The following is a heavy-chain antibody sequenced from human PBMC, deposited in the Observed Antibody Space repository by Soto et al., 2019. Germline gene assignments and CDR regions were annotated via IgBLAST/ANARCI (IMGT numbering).Heavy chain of an antibody. CDR3: AREAEHRGYAWTFHH. D-gene: IGHD3-22*01. CDR2: IAKDGTNK. J-gene: IGHJ1*01. Sequence: QVQLVESGGAVVQPGRSLSLSCAASGFTFSSYVMHWVRQAPGKGLERVAAIAKDGTNKHYSDSVKDRFTITRDNSKSTLNLQMNDLSSASTAVYHCAREAEHRGYAWTFHHWGQGTLVTVAP. V-gene: IGHV3-30-3*01. CDR1: GFTFSSYV.